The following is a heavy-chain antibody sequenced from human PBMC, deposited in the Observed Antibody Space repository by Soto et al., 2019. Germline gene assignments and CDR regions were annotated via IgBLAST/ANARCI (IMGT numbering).Heavy chain of an antibody. Sequence: GGSLRLSCYASRFRLRDYYMSWVRQAPGKGLEWVSFISSSGTTIYYADSVKGRFTISRDNAKNSLFLQMNSLRVEDTAVYYCASSEGNYYYYGMDVWGQGTTVTVSS. CDR1: RFRLRDYY. CDR3: ASSEGNYYYYGMDV. J-gene: IGHJ6*02. V-gene: IGHV3-11*01. CDR2: ISSSGTTI.